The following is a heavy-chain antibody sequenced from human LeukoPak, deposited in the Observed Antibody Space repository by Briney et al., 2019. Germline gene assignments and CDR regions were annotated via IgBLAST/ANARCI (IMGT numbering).Heavy chain of an antibody. V-gene: IGHV4-34*01. J-gene: IGHJ5*02. CDR3: ASFSGGYVYNWFDP. D-gene: IGHD1-26*01. CDR1: GGSFSGYY. Sequence: SETLSLTCAVYGGSFSGYYWSWIRQPPGKGLEWIGEINHSGSTNYNPSLKSRVTISVDTSKNQFSLKLSSVTAADTAVYYCASFSGGYVYNWFDPWGQGTLVTVSS. CDR2: INHSGST.